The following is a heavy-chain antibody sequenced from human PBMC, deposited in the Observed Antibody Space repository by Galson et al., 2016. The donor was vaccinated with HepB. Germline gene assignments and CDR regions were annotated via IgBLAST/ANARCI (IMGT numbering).Heavy chain of an antibody. Sequence: SLRLSCAVSGLTFSSYSMNWVRQAPGKGLEWVSSISSRSNKIDYADSVKGRFTISRDNAKLPLNLQMNSLRAEDTAIYYCPRKREANGESYSGLYYYGMDVWGHGTLVPVSS. CDR3: PRKREANGESYSGLYYYGMDV. J-gene: IGHJ6*02. V-gene: IGHV3-21*01. CDR1: GLTFSSYS. D-gene: IGHD2-8*01. CDR2: ISSRSNKI.